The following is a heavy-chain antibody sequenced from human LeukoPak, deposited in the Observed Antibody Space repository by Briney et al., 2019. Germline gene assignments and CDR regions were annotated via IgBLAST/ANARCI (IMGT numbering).Heavy chain of an antibody. CDR3: ARRASGWYVDY. Sequence: GESLKISCKGSGYSFTSYWIGWVRQMPGKGLEWMGFIYSPSFQGQVTISADKSISTAYLQWSSLKASDTAMYYCARRASGWYVDYWGQGTLVTVSS. D-gene: IGHD6-19*01. V-gene: IGHV5-51*01. CDR2: IY. J-gene: IGHJ4*02. CDR1: GYSFTSYW.